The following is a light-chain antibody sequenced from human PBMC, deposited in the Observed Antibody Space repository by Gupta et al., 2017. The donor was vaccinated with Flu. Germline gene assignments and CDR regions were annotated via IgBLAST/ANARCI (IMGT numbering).Light chain of an antibody. J-gene: IGLJ3*02. CDR1: SSNIGSNT. Sequence: QSALPQPPSASGTPGPTVTISCSGSSSNIGSNTVAWYQQLPGTAPKLLIYGDDKRPSGVPDRFSGSKSGTSASLAISGLQSEDEVDYYCGAWDDSLNGWVFGGGTKLTVL. V-gene: IGLV1-44*01. CDR3: GAWDDSLNGWV. CDR2: GDD.